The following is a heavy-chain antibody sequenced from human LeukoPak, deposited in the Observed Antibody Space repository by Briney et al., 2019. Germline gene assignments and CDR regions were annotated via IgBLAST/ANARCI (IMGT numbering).Heavy chain of an antibody. Sequence: ASVKVSCKASGYTFTGYYMHWVRQAPGQGLEWMGWINPNSGGTSYAQKFQGRVTMTRDTSISTTYMELSRLRSDDTAVYYCARAGSKYYDIYGYYMGVWGKGTTVTVSS. J-gene: IGHJ6*03. D-gene: IGHD3-9*01. CDR3: ARAGSKYYDIYGYYMGV. CDR2: INPNSGGT. CDR1: GYTFTGYY. V-gene: IGHV1-2*02.